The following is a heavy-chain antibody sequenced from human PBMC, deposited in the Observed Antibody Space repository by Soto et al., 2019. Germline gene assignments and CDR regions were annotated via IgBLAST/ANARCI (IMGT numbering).Heavy chain of an antibody. CDR3: AREPDSSGWSNEFDY. J-gene: IGHJ4*02. V-gene: IGHV1-18*01. Sequence: ASVKVSCKASGYTFTSYGISWVRQAPGQGLEWMEWISAYNGNTNYAQKLQGRFTMTTDTSTSTAYMELSSLRSDDTAVYYCAREPDSSGWSNEFDYWGQGTQVTISS. CDR2: ISAYNGNT. D-gene: IGHD6-19*01. CDR1: GYTFTSYG.